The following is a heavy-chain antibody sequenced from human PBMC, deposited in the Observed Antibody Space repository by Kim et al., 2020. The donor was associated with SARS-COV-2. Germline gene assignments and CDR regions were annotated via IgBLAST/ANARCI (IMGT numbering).Heavy chain of an antibody. V-gene: IGHV1-3*01. D-gene: IGHD1-26*01. J-gene: IGHJ4*02. CDR1: GYTFTSYA. Sequence: ASVKVSCKASGYTFTSYAMHWVRQAPGQRLEWMGWINAGNGNTKYSQKFQGRVTITRDTSASTAYMELSSLRSEDTAVYYCARDRFRWELDVAGELDYWGQGTLVTVSS. CDR2: INAGNGNT. CDR3: ARDRFRWELDVAGELDY.